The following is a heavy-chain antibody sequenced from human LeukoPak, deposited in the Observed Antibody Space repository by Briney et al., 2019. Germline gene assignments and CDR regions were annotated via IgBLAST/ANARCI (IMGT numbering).Heavy chain of an antibody. V-gene: IGHV3-48*02. CDR3: VRDRFYSFDY. J-gene: IGHJ4*02. CDR2: ISSSSSAI. CDR1: GFTFSSYS. Sequence: PGGSLRLSCAASGFTFSSYSMNWVRQAPGKGPEWISYISSSSSAIYYADSVKGRFTISRDNAKNSLYLQMNSLRDEDTAVYYCVRDRFYSFDYWGQGTLVTVSS.